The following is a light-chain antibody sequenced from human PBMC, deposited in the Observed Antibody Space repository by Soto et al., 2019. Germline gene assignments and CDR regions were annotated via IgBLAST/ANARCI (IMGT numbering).Light chain of an antibody. CDR2: EVS. V-gene: IGLV2-8*01. J-gene: IGLJ2*01. CDR3: SSYAGSNTFVV. Sequence: QSVLTQPASVSGSPGQSITISCSGTSSDIGAYNYVSWYQQHPGKAPKLMIYEVSKRPSGVPDRFSGSKSGNTASLTVSGLQAEDEADYYCSSYAGSNTFVVFGGGTKLTVL. CDR1: SSDIGAYNY.